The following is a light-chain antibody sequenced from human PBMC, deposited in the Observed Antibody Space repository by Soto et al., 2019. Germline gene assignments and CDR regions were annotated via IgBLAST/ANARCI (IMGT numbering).Light chain of an antibody. CDR1: QDISNY. V-gene: IGKV1-39*01. CDR2: DAS. Sequence: DIQMTQSPSSLSASVGDRVTITCQASQDISNYLNWYQQKPGKAPKLLIYDASNLETGVPSRFSGLGSGTDFALTITSLQPDDSATYYCQQSYTTVYSFGQGTKVDIK. CDR3: QQSYTTVYS. J-gene: IGKJ2*01.